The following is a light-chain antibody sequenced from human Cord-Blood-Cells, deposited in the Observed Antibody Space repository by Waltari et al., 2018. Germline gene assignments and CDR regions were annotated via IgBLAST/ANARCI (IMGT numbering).Light chain of an antibody. CDR3: SSYTSSSALV. J-gene: IGLJ2*01. CDR1: SSDVGGYNY. Sequence: QSALTQPASVSGSPGQSITISCTGTSSDVGGYNYVSWYQQPPGKAPKLMIYDVSNRPSGVSNRFSGTKSGKPASLAISGLQAEDEAVYYCSSYTSSSALVFGGGAKLTVL. V-gene: IGLV2-14*01. CDR2: DVS.